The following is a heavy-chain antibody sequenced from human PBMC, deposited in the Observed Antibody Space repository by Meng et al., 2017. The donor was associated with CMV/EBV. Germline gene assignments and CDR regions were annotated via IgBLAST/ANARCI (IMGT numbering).Heavy chain of an antibody. CDR3: ARDFVVVPAAKGEFDY. CDR2: ISSSSSYI. V-gene: IGHV3-21*01. J-gene: IGHJ4*02. CDR1: GFTFSSYS. Sequence: GESLKISCAASGFTFSSYSMNWVRQAPGKGLGWVSSISSSSSYIYYADSVKGRFTISRDNAKNSLYLQMNSLRAEDTAVYYCARDFVVVPAAKGEFDYWGQGTLVTVSS. D-gene: IGHD2-2*01.